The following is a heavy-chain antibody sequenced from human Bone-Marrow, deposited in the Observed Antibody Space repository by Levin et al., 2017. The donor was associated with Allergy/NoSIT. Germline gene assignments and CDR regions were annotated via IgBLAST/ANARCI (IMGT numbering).Heavy chain of an antibody. CDR3: ARNWRSAFDI. Sequence: GGSLRLSCAASGFAFSSYWMSWVRQAPGEGLEWVANIKNDGTENFHVDSVRGRFTISRDTNSVYLHMTSLRVEDTAVYYCARNWRSAFDIWGQGTMVTVSS. CDR2: IKNDGTEN. D-gene: IGHD2-8*02. V-gene: IGHV3-7*04. CDR1: GFAFSSYW. J-gene: IGHJ3*02.